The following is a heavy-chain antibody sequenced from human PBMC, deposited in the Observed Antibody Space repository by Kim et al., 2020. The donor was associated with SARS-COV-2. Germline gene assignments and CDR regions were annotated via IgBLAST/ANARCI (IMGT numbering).Heavy chain of an antibody. Sequence: GGSLRLSCAASGFTFSRQAMAWVRQAPGKGLEWVSAIGVSGACTYYAESVKGRVIMSRDITKNTIYLQMSSLRAEDTAIYYCAELKTMLQGVNYFDAWCQGSLVTV. D-gene: IGHD3-10*01. CDR1: GFTFSRQA. V-gene: IGHV3-23*01. J-gene: IGHJ5*02. CDR2: IGVSGACT. CDR3: AELKTMLQGVNYFDA.